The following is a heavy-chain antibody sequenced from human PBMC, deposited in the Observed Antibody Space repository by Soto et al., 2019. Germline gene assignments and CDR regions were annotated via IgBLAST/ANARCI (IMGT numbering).Heavy chain of an antibody. CDR3: GRYSSTSGFDY. Sequence: SETLSLTCTVSGGSISSGGYYWSWIRQHPGKGLEWIGYIYYSGNTFYNPSLKSRVTISIDTSKNQSSLKLTSVTAADTAVYYCGRYSSTSGFDYWGQGTRVTVSS. V-gene: IGHV4-31*03. CDR2: IYYSGNT. CDR1: GGSISSGGYY. J-gene: IGHJ4*02. D-gene: IGHD2-2*01.